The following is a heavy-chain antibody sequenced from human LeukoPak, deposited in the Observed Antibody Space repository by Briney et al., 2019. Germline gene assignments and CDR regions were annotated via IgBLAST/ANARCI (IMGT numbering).Heavy chain of an antibody. CDR3: ARRSKLVVRGVIQNWFDP. CDR1: GYSSTNYG. J-gene: IGHJ5*02. CDR2: IHIYRGNT. D-gene: IGHD3-10*01. Sequence: ASVKVSCKASGYSSTNYGISWVRQAPGQGLEWMGWIHIYRGNTNYAQKFQGRVTMTRDTSISTAYMELSRLRSDDTAVYYCARRSKLVVRGVIQNWFDPWGQGTLVTVSS. V-gene: IGHV1-18*01.